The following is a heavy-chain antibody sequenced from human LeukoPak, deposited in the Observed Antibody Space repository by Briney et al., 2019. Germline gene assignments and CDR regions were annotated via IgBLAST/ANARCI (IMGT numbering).Heavy chain of an antibody. CDR2: IKQDGSEK. V-gene: IGHV3-7*01. CDR1: GFTCSRYW. D-gene: IGHD3-16*02. CDR3: ARELNYVWGSFRSFDY. Sequence: GGSLRLSWAAAGFTCSRYWMSWVRQAPGKGLEWVANIKQDGSEKYYVDSVKGRFTISRDNAKSSLYLQMSSLRVEDTAVYYCARELNYVWGSFRSFDYWGQGTLVTVSS. J-gene: IGHJ4*02.